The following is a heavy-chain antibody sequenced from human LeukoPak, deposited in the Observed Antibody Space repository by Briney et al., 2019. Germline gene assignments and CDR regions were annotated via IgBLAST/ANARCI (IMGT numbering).Heavy chain of an antibody. J-gene: IGHJ4*02. D-gene: IGHD3-3*01. Sequence: QAGGSLRLSCAASGFPFRNNVMTWVRQAPGRGLDWLAAIRGSGDTYYADSVKGRFTISRDNSKNTLYLQMNSLRAEDTAVYYCAKTFPYGTTWYGFCDYWGQGALVTVSS. CDR2: IRGSGDT. CDR1: GFPFRNNV. CDR3: AKTFPYGTTWYGFCDY. V-gene: IGHV3-23*01.